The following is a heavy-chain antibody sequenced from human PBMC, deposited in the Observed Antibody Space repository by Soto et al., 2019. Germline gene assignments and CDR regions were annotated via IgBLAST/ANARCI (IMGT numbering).Heavy chain of an antibody. D-gene: IGHD6-13*01. Sequence: EVQLLESGGGLVQPGGSLRLSCAASGLIFNNYDMSWVRQAPGKGLEWVSSMSGSGGHTYYADSVKGRFTISRDTSKNTLYLQMNSLRADDTAIYYCARDRFGRGAHFGYSSKWYFDFWGQGTLVTVSS. V-gene: IGHV3-23*01. CDR1: GLIFNNYD. CDR3: ARDRFGRGAHFGYSSKWYFDF. J-gene: IGHJ4*02. CDR2: MSGSGGHT.